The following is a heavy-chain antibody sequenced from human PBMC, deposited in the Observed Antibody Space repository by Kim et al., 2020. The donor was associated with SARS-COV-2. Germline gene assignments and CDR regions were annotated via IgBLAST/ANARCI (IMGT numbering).Heavy chain of an antibody. Sequence: GGSLRLSCAASGFTFSSYSMNWVHQAPGKGLEWVSYISSSSSTLYYAASVKGRFTISSDNTKNSLYLQMNLLSDEDTAVYYCARDRSGYGRSYSFDY. D-gene: IGHD1-26*01. CDR2: ISSSSSTL. CDR3: ARDRSGYGRSYSFDY. J-gene: IGHJ4*01. CDR1: GFTFSSYS. V-gene: IGHV3-48*02.